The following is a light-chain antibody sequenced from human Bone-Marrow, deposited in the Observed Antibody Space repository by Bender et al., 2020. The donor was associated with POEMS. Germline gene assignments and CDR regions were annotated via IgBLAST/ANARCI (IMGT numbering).Light chain of an antibody. Sequence: QSALAQPASVSGSPGQSITISCTGTSSDIGAFDYVSWYQQHPGKAPKLLIFDVTSRPSGVSYRFSGSKSGNTASLTISGLQAEDEAHYYCSSYTSISGVFGTGTKVTVL. CDR2: DVT. J-gene: IGLJ1*01. V-gene: IGLV2-14*03. CDR3: SSYTSISGV. CDR1: SSDIGAFDY.